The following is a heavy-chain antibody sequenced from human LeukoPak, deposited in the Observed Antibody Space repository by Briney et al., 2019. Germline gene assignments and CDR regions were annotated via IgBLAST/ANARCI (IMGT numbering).Heavy chain of an antibody. CDR2: INPNSGGT. Sequence: ASVKVSRKASGYTFTGYYMHWVRQAPGQGLEWMGWINPNSGGTNYAQKFQGRVTMTRDTSISTAYMELSRLRSDDTAVYYCARPAYCGGDCFSGGDYYYGMDVWGQGTTVTVSS. J-gene: IGHJ6*02. CDR1: GYTFTGYY. D-gene: IGHD2-21*02. CDR3: ARPAYCGGDCFSGGDYYYGMDV. V-gene: IGHV1-2*02.